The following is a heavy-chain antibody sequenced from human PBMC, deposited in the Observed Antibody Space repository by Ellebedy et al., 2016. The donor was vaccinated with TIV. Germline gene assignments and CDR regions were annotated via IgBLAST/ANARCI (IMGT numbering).Heavy chain of an antibody. Sequence: GESLKISXQGSGYYFINYWIARLRHTPRKGLEWMGSIYPVDSDTTYSPPFEGQVTISADKSINTAYLQWSSLKASDTGMYYCARRPGGNLPFDVWGPGTMVTVSS. CDR3: ARRPGGNLPFDV. CDR2: IYPVDSDT. J-gene: IGHJ3*01. V-gene: IGHV5-51*01. CDR1: GYYFINYW. D-gene: IGHD4-23*01.